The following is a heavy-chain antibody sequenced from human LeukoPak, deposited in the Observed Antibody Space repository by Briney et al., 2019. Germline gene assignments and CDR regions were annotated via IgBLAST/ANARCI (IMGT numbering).Heavy chain of an antibody. J-gene: IGHJ4*02. CDR1: GGSINFYY. CDR2: IYSTGST. V-gene: IGHV4-4*07. D-gene: IGHD6-13*01. CDR3: ARGIADPYSFDS. Sequence: SETLSLTCTVSGGSINFYYWNWIRQPAGKGLEWIGRIYSTGSTNYSPPLKSRFTMSVDKSKNQFSLNLSSVTAAATAAYYCARGIADPYSFDSWGQGILVTVSS.